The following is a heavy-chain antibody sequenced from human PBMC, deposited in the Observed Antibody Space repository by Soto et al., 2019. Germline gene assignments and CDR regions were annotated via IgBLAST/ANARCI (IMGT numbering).Heavy chain of an antibody. Sequence: ASVKVSCKTSGYTFTSYGISWVRQAPGQWLEWMGWISAYNGNTNYAQKLQGRVTMTTDTSTSTAYMELRSLRSDDTAVYYCARGPNPSITMIVVAPDYWGQGTLVTVSS. V-gene: IGHV1-18*01. D-gene: IGHD3-22*01. CDR1: GYTFTSYG. CDR3: ARGPNPSITMIVVAPDY. CDR2: ISAYNGNT. J-gene: IGHJ4*02.